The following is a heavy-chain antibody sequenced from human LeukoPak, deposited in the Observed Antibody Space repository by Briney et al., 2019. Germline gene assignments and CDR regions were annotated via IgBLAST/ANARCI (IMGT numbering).Heavy chain of an antibody. CDR2: IYYSGST. D-gene: IGHD3-10*01. CDR3: ARTAMDQNLWFGSLGGYYFDY. Sequence: SETLSLTCTVSGGSISSGDYYWSWIRQPPGKGLEWIGYIYYSGSTYYNPSLKSRVTISVDRSKNQFSLKLSSVTAADTAVYYCARTAMDQNLWFGSLGGYYFDYWGQGTLVTVSS. CDR1: GGSISSGDYY. V-gene: IGHV4-30-4*01. J-gene: IGHJ4*02.